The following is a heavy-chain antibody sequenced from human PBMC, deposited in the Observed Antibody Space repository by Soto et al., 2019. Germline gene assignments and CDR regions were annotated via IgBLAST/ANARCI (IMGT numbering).Heavy chain of an antibody. Sequence: ASVKVSCKASGYTFTSYAMHWVRQAPGQRLEWMGWINAGNGNTKYSQKFQGRVTITRDTSASTAYMGLSSLRSEDTAVYYCARGRPRIYCSGGSCYGWNWFDPWGQGTLVTVSS. CDR1: GYTFTSYA. CDR2: INAGNGNT. J-gene: IGHJ5*02. V-gene: IGHV1-3*01. D-gene: IGHD2-15*01. CDR3: ARGRPRIYCSGGSCYGWNWFDP.